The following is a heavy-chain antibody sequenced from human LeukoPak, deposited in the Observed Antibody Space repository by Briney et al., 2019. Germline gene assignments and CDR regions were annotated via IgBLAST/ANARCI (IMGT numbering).Heavy chain of an antibody. D-gene: IGHD4-17*01. CDR3: ARSYGDYAPYYYYYYMDV. Sequence: SETLSLTCTVSGDSISSGSYYWSWIRQHPGKGLEWIGCIYYSGTTYYNPSLKSRVTISVDTSKNQFSLKLSSVTAADTAVYYCARSYGDYAPYYYYYYMDVWGKGTTVTISS. CDR1: GDSISSGSYY. CDR2: IYYSGTT. V-gene: IGHV4-31*03. J-gene: IGHJ6*03.